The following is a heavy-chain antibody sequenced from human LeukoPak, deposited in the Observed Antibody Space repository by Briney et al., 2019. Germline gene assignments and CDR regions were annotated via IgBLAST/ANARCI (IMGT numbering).Heavy chain of an antibody. CDR1: GFTFSSYA. Sequence: GGSLRLSCAASGFTFSSYAMSWVRQAPGKGLEWVSAIRDSGSSTRYADSVKGRFTTSRDNSKNTLFLQMNSLRAEDTAIYYCAKYGPQDSGSSHFDYWGQGALVTVSS. CDR2: IRDSGSST. CDR3: AKYGPQDSGSSHFDY. V-gene: IGHV3-23*01. J-gene: IGHJ4*02. D-gene: IGHD1-26*01.